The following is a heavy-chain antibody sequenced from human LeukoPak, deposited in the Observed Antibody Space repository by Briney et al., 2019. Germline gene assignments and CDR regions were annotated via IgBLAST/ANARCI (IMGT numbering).Heavy chain of an antibody. CDR2: ISFDGGDQ. V-gene: IGHV3-30-3*01. CDR1: QFRFSIYS. J-gene: IGHJ5*02. D-gene: IGHD2-2*01. Sequence: GRSLRLSCAASQFRFSIYSLHWVRQAPGKGLERLAVISFDGGDQHYADSVKGRFTISRDNSNNTLYLQMNSLRADDTAVYYCTRDSCSTTSCYRPAKLGPWGQGSLVTVSS. CDR3: TRDSCSTTSCYRPAKLGP.